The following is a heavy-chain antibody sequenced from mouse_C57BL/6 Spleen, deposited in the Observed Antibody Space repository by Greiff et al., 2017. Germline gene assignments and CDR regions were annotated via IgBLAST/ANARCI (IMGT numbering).Heavy chain of an antibody. CDR1: GYTFTDYY. Sequence: VQLQQSGPELVKPGASVKISCKASGYTFTDYYMNWVKQSHGKSLEWIGDINPNNGGTSYNQKFKGKATLTVDKSSSTAYMELRSLTSEDSAVYYCARGDLYYAMDDWGQGTSVTVSS. V-gene: IGHV1-26*01. CDR2: INPNNGGT. CDR3: ARGDLYYAMDD. D-gene: IGHD3-3*01. J-gene: IGHJ4*01.